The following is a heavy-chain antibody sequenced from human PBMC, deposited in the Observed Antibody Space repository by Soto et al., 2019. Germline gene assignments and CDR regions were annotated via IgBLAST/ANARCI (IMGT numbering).Heavy chain of an antibody. V-gene: IGHV4-28*03. CDR2: IYYSGSA. Sequence: QVQLQESGPGLVKPSDTLSLICAVSGYSISSSNWWGWIRQPPGKGLEWIGNIYYSGSAYYNPSHKGGVTMSVDTSKNQFSLKLTSVTAVETAVYYCARGDYAKAFDIWGQGTTVTVSS. CDR1: GYSISSSNW. CDR3: ARGDYAKAFDI. J-gene: IGHJ3*02. D-gene: IGHD2-2*01.